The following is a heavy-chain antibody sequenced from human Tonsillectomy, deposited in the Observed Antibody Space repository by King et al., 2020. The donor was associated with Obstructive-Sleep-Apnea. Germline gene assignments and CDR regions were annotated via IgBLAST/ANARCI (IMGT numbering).Heavy chain of an antibody. J-gene: IGHJ2*01. CDR2: ISGGGGST. V-gene: IGHV3-23*04. D-gene: IGHD4-23*01. CDR1: GFTSSSYA. Sequence: VQLVESGGGLVQPGGSLRLSCAASGFTSSSYAMSWVRQAPGKGLEWVSAISGGGGSTYYADSVKGRFTISGDNSKNTLYLQMDSLRAEDTAVYYCAKTAWKIDYGGNGGGYWYFDLWGRGTLVTVSS. CDR3: AKTAWKIDYGGNGGGYWYFDL.